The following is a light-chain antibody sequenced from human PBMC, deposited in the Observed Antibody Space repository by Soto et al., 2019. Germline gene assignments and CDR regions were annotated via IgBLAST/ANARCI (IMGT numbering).Light chain of an antibody. CDR3: QQRSNWPPIT. Sequence: EIVLTQSPGTLSLSPGERATLSCRASQPISTYLAWYQQKPGQAPKLLIYDASNRAAGVPARFSGSGSGTDFTLTISSVEPDDFAVYYCQQRSNWPPITFGQGTRLEI. J-gene: IGKJ5*01. V-gene: IGKV3-11*01. CDR2: DAS. CDR1: QPISTY.